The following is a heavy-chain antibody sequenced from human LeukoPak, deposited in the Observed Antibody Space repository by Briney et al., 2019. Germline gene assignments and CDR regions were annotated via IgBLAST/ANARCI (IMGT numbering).Heavy chain of an antibody. J-gene: IGHJ4*02. CDR2: IRGSGGGT. D-gene: IGHD6-19*01. CDR1: GFTFNSYA. Sequence: PGGSLRLSCAASGFTFNSYAMSWVRQAPGKGLEWVSAIRGSGGGTYYADYVKGRFTISRDNSKNTLYLQIKSVRDEDTALYYCAKAGIGVVGYFDYWGQGTLVTVSS. CDR3: AKAGIGVVGYFDY. V-gene: IGHV3-23*01.